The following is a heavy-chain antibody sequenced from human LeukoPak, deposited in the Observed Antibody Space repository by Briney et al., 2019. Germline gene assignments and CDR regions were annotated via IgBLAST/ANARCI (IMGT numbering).Heavy chain of an antibody. CDR3: ARERGHYYDSSGYTN. CDR2: ISSSGSTI. CDR1: GFTFSSYE. D-gene: IGHD3-22*01. J-gene: IGHJ4*02. Sequence: PGGSLRLSCAASGFTFSSYEMNWVRQAPGKGLERVSYISSSGSTIYYADSVKGRFTISRDNAKNSLYLQMNSLRAEDKAVYYCARERGHYYDSSGYTNWGQGTLVTVSS. V-gene: IGHV3-48*03.